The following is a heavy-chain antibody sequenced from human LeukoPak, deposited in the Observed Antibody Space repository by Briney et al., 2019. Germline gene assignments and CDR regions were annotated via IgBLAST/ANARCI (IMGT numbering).Heavy chain of an antibody. D-gene: IGHD3-16*01. CDR2: IYSGGST. CDR3: ARDRVLGCLDF. CDR1: GFSFSTYW. V-gene: IGHV3-66*01. J-gene: IGHJ4*02. Sequence: PGGSLRLSCAASGFSFSTYWMSWVRQAPGKGLEWVSVIYSGGSTYFADSVKGRFTIFRDNSKNTLYLQMNSLRAEDTAVYYCARDRVLGCLDFWGQGTLVTVSS.